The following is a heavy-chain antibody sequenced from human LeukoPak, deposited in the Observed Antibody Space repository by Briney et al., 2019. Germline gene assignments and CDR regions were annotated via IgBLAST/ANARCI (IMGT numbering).Heavy chain of an antibody. J-gene: IGHJ5*02. Sequence: SETLSLTCAVYGGSFSGYYWSWIRQPPGKGLEWIGEINHSGSTNYNPSLKSRVTISVDTSKNQFSLKLSSVTAADTALYYCASCSSGRALAFVPWGQGTLVTVSS. D-gene: IGHD6-19*01. CDR3: ASCSSGRALAFVP. CDR1: GGSFSGYY. CDR2: INHSGST. V-gene: IGHV4-34*01.